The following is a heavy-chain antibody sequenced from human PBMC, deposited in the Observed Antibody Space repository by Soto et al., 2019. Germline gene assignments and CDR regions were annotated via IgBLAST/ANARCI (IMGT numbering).Heavy chain of an antibody. D-gene: IGHD5-12*01. CDR3: ARDLGGYDLYGPDT. CDR2: INLNSGDT. J-gene: IGHJ5*02. V-gene: IGHV1-2*02. CDR1: GDTFTDSS. Sequence: SVKVSCKTSGDTFTDSSMHWVRQAPGQGLEWMGWINLNSGDTNYAEKFRGRVTMTRDTSIITAYMELTRLKSDDTAVYYCARDLGGYDLYGPDTWGQGTLVTVSS.